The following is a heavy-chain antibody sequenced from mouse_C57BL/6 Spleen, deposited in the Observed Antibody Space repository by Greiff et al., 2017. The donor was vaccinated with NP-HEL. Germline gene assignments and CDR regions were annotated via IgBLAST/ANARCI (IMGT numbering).Heavy chain of an antibody. J-gene: IGHJ1*03. CDR3: ASSSYGYFDV. CDR2: ISSGSSTI. CDR1: GFTFSDYG. Sequence: QLVESGGGLVKPGGSLKLSCAASGFTFSDYGMHWVRQAPEKGLEWVAYISSGSSTIYYADTVKGRFTISRDNAKNTLFLQMTSLRSEDTAMYYCASSSYGYFDVWGTGTTVTVSS. V-gene: IGHV5-17*01. D-gene: IGHD1-1*01.